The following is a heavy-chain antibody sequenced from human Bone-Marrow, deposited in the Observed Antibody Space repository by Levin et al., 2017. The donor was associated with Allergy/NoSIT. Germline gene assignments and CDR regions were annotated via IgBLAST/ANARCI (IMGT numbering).Heavy chain of an antibody. CDR1: GFIFSNYA. Sequence: PAGGSLRLSCAASGFIFSNYAMHWVRQAPGKGLEWVAVISHDGSNEFYADSVKGRFTISRDNSKNTLFLQMNSLRAEDTAFYYCAKIGISYSSGCYWGQGTVVSVSS. D-gene: IGHD6-25*01. CDR3: AKIGISYSSGCY. J-gene: IGHJ4*02. CDR2: ISHDGSNE. V-gene: IGHV3-30*18.